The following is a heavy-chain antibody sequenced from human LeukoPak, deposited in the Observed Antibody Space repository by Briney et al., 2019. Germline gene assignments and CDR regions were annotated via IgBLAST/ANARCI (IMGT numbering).Heavy chain of an antibody. D-gene: IGHD3-22*01. CDR1: GFTFNSYA. Sequence: GRSLRLSCAASGFTFNSYAMHWVRQAPGKGLEWVSAISGSGGSTYYADSVKGRFTISRDNSKNTLYLQMNSLRAEDTAVYYCAREGTHYYDSSGYSDYWGQGTLVTVSS. J-gene: IGHJ4*02. CDR3: AREGTHYYDSSGYSDY. CDR2: ISGSGGST. V-gene: IGHV3-23*01.